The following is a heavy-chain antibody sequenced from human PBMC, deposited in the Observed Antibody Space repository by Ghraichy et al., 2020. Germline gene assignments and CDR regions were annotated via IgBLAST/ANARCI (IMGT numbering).Heavy chain of an antibody. D-gene: IGHD3-3*01. J-gene: IGHJ4*02. Sequence: GGSLRLSCAASGFTFSGSAMHWVRQASGKGLEWVGRIRSKANSYATAYAASVRGRFTISRDDSKNTAYLQMNSLKTEDTAVYYCTRTYYDFWSGTTFDYWGQGTLVTVSS. CDR2: IRSKANSYAT. V-gene: IGHV3-73*01. CDR1: GFTFSGSA. CDR3: TRTYYDFWSGTTFDY.